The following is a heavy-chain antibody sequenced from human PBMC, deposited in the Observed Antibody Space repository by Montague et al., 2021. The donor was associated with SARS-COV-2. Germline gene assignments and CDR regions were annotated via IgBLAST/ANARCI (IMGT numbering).Heavy chain of an antibody. V-gene: IGHV3-48*03. Sequence: SLRLSCAASGFSFSSYEMNWVRQAPGKGLEWLSYISSKGSTIDCADSVXGRFTISRDNAKNSLYLQMNSLRAEDSAVYYCARGYDFPGSYFDYWGQGTLVPVSS. CDR1: GFSFSSYE. CDR2: ISSKGSTI. CDR3: ARGYDFPGSYFDY. D-gene: IGHD5-12*01. J-gene: IGHJ4*02.